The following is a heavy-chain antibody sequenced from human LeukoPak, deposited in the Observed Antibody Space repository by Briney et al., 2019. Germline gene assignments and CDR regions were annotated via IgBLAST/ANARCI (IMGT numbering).Heavy chain of an antibody. CDR2: IIPIFGTA. CDR3: AAQYSSGWYVEHYYGMDV. J-gene: IGHJ6*02. D-gene: IGHD6-19*01. CDR1: GGTFSSYA. V-gene: IGHV1-69*13. Sequence: ASVKVSCKASGGTFSSYAISWVRQAPGQGLEWMGGIIPIFGTANYAQKFQGRVTITAGESTSTAYMELSSLRSEDTAVYYCAAQYSSGWYVEHYYGMDVWGQGTTVTVSS.